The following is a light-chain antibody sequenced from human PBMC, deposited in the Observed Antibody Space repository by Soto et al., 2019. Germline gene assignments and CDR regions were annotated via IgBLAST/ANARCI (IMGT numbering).Light chain of an antibody. CDR3: SSYTSSSTLDV. CDR1: SSDVGGYNY. J-gene: IGLJ1*01. CDR2: DVS. V-gene: IGLV2-14*01. Sequence: QSALTQPASVSGSPGQSITISCTGTSSDVGGYNYVSWYQQHPGKAPKLMIYDVSNRPSGVSNRFSGSKSGNTASLSISGLLAEDEGDYYCSSYTSSSTLDVFGTGTKLTVL.